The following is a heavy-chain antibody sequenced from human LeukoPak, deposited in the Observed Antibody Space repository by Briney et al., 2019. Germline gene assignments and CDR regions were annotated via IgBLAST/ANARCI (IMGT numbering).Heavy chain of an antibody. CDR2: ISGSGGST. CDR1: GFTFSSYA. Sequence: GGSLRLSCAASGFTFSSYAMSWVRQAPGKGLEWVSAISGSGGSTYYADSVKGRFTISRDNSKNTLYLQMNSLRAEDTAVYYCANLNYSTVGSSPAFDYWGQGTLVTVSS. D-gene: IGHD6-6*01. CDR3: ANLNYSTVGSSPAFDY. V-gene: IGHV3-23*01. J-gene: IGHJ4*02.